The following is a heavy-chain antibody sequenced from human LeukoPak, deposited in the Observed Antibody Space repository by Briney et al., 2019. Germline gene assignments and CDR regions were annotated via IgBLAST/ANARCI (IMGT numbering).Heavy chain of an antibody. J-gene: IGHJ6*02. D-gene: IGHD2-21*02. CDR2: IWYDGSNK. V-gene: IGHV3-33*01. Sequence: GGSLRLSCAASGFTFSSYGMHWVRQAPGKGLEWVAGIWYDGSNKYYADSVKGRFTISRDNSKNTLYLQMNSLRAEDTAVYYCARDGGDGYYYYGMDVWGQGTTVTVSS. CDR1: GFTFSSYG. CDR3: ARDGGDGYYYYGMDV.